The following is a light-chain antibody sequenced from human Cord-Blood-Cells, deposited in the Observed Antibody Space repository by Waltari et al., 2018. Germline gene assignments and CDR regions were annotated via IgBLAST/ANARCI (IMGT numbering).Light chain of an antibody. Sequence: QSALTQPAPVSGSPGQSITISCTGTSSDVGGYNYVSWYQQHPGKAPKLMMYDVSNRPSGVSSRVSGSKSGNTASLTISGLQAEDEADYYCSSYTSSSTLDVFGTGTKVTVL. CDR1: SSDVGGYNY. CDR2: DVS. CDR3: SSYTSSSTLDV. V-gene: IGLV2-14*03. J-gene: IGLJ1*01.